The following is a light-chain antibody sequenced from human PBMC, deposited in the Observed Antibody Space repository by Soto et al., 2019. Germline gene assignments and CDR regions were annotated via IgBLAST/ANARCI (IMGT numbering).Light chain of an antibody. Sequence: QSVLTQPPSVSAAPRQRVTISCSGSSSNIGNNAVNWYQQFPGKAPNLLIYHDDLLPSGVSDRFSGYKSGTTASLAISGLQPDDEADYYCSAWDDSLNGHVFGGGTKLTVL. CDR3: SAWDDSLNGHV. V-gene: IGLV1-36*01. CDR2: HDD. CDR1: SSNIGNNA. J-gene: IGLJ3*02.